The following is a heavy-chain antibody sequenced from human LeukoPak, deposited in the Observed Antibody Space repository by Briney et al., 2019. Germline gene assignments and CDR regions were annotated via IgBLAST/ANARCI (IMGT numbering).Heavy chain of an antibody. J-gene: IGHJ6*01. CDR2: INHSGGT. CDR1: GVSFTNYY. Sequence: SETLSLTCAVYGVSFTNYYWSWFRRPPGKGLEWIGEINHSGGTNYNASLKSQATISLDTSKNQFSLRLRSVTAADTAVYYCARLLPLQGGDVWGQGTTVTVSS. D-gene: IGHD2-15*01. V-gene: IGHV4-34*01. CDR3: ARLLPLQGGDV.